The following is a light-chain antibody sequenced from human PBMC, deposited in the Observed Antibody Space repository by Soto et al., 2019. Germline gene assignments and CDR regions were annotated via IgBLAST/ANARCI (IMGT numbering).Light chain of an antibody. CDR3: QQYYSIPWT. J-gene: IGKJ1*01. Sequence: DIVMTQSPDSLAVSLGERATINCKSSQSLLYSSNNKNYLAWYQQKPGQPPKLLIHWASTRESGVPDRLSGSGSGTDFTLTIRSLQAEDVAVYYCQQYYSIPWTFGQGTKVEIK. V-gene: IGKV4-1*01. CDR2: WAS. CDR1: QSLLYSSNNKNY.